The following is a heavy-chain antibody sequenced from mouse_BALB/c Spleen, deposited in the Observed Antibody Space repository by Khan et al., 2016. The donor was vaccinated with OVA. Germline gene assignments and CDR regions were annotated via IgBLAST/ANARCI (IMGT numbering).Heavy chain of an antibody. J-gene: IGHJ4*01. V-gene: IGHV2-3*01. CDR2: IWGDGST. CDR1: GFSLTRYG. Sequence: QMQLEESGPGLVAPSQSLSITCTVSGFSLTRYGVNWVRQPPGKGLEWLGVIWGDGSTNYHSTLKSRLIISKENSKSQVFLKLNSLQTDDTATYYCAKFTPDYYSMDYWGQGTSVTVSS. D-gene: IGHD1-1*01. CDR3: AKFTPDYYSMDY.